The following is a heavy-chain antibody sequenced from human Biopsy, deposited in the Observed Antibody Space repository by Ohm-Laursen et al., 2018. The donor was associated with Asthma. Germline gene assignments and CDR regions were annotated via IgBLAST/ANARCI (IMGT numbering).Heavy chain of an antibody. CDR2: ISKDASTQ. Sequence: SLRLSCSATGFSFSNFAIHWVRQAPGKGLEWVGVISKDASTQDYADSVKGRFTMARDNSKNTLDLQMNSLREEDTAVYYCVRDGTDDAFDIWAKGQWSASLQ. CDR3: VRDGTDDAFDI. D-gene: IGHD1-1*01. CDR1: GFSFSNFA. V-gene: IGHV3-30*01. J-gene: IGHJ3*02.